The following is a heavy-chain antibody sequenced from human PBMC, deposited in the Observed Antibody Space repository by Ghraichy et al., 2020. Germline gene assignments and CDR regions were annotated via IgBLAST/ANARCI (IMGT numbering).Heavy chain of an antibody. CDR3: ASRGGVY. D-gene: IGHD3-10*01. J-gene: IGHJ4*02. V-gene: IGHV3-7*03. CDR1: GFNFSRSW. CDR2: IKQDGSES. Sequence: GGSLRLSCAASGFNFSRSWMTWVRQAPGKGLEWVANIKQDGSESYYVDSVRGRFTISRDNAKNSVYLQMDSLRAEDTAVYYCASRGGVYWGQGTVVTVSS.